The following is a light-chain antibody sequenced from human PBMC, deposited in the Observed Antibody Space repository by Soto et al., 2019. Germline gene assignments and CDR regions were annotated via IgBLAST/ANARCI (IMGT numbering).Light chain of an antibody. J-gene: IGKJ2*01. V-gene: IGKV3-15*01. Sequence: EIVMTQSPATLPVSPGERVTISCRTSQGVSNNLAWYQQKPGQAPRLLMYEASTRATSTPARFSGSGSGTEFTLTLSNLQSEDLEVYYCQQYNNWTPMYTFGQGTKLEIK. CDR2: EAS. CDR3: QQYNNWTPMYT. CDR1: QGVSNN.